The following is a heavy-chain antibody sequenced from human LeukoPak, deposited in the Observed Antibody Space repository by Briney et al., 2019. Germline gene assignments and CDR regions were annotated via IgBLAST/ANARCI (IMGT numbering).Heavy chain of an antibody. CDR3: ARDRSAFRAAAKYYYYGMDV. Sequence: SETLSLTCTVSGGSISSYYWSWIRQPPGKGLEWIGYIYYSGSTNYNPSLKSRVTISVDTSKNQLSLKLSSVTAADTAVYYCARDRSAFRAAAKYYYYGMDVWGQGTTVTVSS. J-gene: IGHJ6*02. V-gene: IGHV4-59*01. CDR1: GGSISSYY. CDR2: IYYSGST. D-gene: IGHD6-13*01.